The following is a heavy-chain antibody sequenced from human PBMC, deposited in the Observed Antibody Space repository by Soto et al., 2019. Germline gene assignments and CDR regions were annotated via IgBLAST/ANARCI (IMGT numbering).Heavy chain of an antibody. CDR3: LRKKRATNYDRSYYFALDV. CDR2: INHSGTT. CDR1: GGSFSGYY. J-gene: IGHJ6*02. V-gene: IGHV4-34*01. Sequence: SETLSLTCAVYGGSFSGYYWSWIRHPPGKGLEWIGQINHSGTTNYNPSLKSRVTMSVYTSKNQFSLNLRSVTDAHTAVFYCLRKKRATNYDRSYYFALDVWGQGTTVTVSS. D-gene: IGHD4-4*01.